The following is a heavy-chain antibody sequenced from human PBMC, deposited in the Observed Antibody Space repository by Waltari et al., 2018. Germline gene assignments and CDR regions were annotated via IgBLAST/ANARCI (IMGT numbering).Heavy chain of an antibody. J-gene: IGHJ6*03. CDR2: INPSTGST. CDR3: ARGYCSNTSCYNLYYYYYMDV. D-gene: IGHD2-2*02. Sequence: QVQLVQSGAEVKKPGASVKVSCKASGYSFTSHYMHWRRQAPGQGLEWMGIINPSTGSTSYAQKFQGRVTMTRDTSTTTVYMELSSLRYEDTALYYCARGYCSNTSCYNLYYYYYMDVWGKGTTVTVSS. CDR1: GYSFTSHY. V-gene: IGHV1-46*03.